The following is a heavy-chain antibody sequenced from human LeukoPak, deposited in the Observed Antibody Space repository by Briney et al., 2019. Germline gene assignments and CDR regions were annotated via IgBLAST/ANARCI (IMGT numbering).Heavy chain of an antibody. CDR1: GHTFTGYY. D-gene: IGHD2-2*01. Sequence: GASVKVSCKASGHTFTGYYINWVRQAPGQGLEWMGWINPNSGGTNYPQKFQGRVTMTSDTSISTAYMELTSLRSDDSAVYYCARKSAVRSTSEFDFWGQGTLVTVSS. J-gene: IGHJ4*02. CDR2: INPNSGGT. V-gene: IGHV1-2*02. CDR3: ARKSAVRSTSEFDF.